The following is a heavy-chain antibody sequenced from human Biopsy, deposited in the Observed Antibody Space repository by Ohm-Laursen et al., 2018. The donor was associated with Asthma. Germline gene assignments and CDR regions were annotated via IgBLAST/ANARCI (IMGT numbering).Heavy chain of an antibody. V-gene: IGHV4-30-4*01. Sequence: TLSLTCTVSGGSISSGAYYWVWIRQPPGKGLEWIGYKYNRGSTHYNPSLKSRVILSVDTSKNQFSLNLSSATAADTAVYFCARASTAHFYYEMDVWGQGTTVTVSS. CDR3: ARASTAHFYYEMDV. D-gene: IGHD5/OR15-5a*01. CDR1: GGSISSGAYY. J-gene: IGHJ6*02. CDR2: KYNRGST.